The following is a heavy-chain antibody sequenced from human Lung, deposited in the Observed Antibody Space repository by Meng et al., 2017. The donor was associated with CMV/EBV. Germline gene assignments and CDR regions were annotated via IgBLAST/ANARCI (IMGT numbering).Heavy chain of an antibody. J-gene: IGHJ4*02. CDR2: IRHDGTNK. V-gene: IGHV3-30*02. Sequence: LTXAASGFRFDDYGMHWVRQTPGKGLEWVAFIRHDGTNKFYGASVKGRFTISRDNSKSTVYLQMNSLRPEETALYYCAKDLLLFGGPNAYFDQWGQGTXVTVSS. CDR3: AKDLLLFGGPNAYFDQ. D-gene: IGHD3-16*01. CDR1: GFRFDDYG.